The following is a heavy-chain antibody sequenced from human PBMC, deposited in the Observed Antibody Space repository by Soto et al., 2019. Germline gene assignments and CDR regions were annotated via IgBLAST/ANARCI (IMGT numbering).Heavy chain of an antibody. CDR3: ARCYDFWSGYYPTYYSYGMHV. CDR1: VVSVSSGSYY. Sequence: SETLSLTCTVSVVSVSSGSYYCSWIRQPPWKGLEWIGYIYYSGSTNYNPSLKSRVTISVDTSKNQFSLKLSSVTAADTAVYYCARCYDFWSGYYPTYYSYGMHVWGQGTTVTVSS. V-gene: IGHV4-61*01. CDR2: IYYSGST. J-gene: IGHJ6*02. D-gene: IGHD3-3*01.